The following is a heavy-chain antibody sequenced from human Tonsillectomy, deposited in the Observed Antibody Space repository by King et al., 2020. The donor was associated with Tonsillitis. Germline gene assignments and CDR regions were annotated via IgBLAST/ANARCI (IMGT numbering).Heavy chain of an antibody. D-gene: IGHD2-2*01. CDR1: GYTFPNYG. Sequence: QLVQSGAEVKKPGASVKVSCKASGYTFPNYGITWVRQAPGQGLEWMGWISAYNGNTNFSQKLQGRVTMTTDTSTSTAYKELWSLRFDDTAVYYCARDRHQLLDYWGQGTLVTVSS. CDR2: ISAYNGNT. V-gene: IGHV1-18*01. CDR3: ARDRHQLLDY. J-gene: IGHJ4*02.